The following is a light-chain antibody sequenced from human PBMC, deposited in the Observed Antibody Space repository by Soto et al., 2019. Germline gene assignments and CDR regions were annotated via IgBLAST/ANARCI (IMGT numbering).Light chain of an antibody. Sequence: EIVMTQSPATLSVSPGERATLSCRASQSVSSNFAWYQQKPGQAPRLLIYDASTRATGIPTRFSGSGSGTEFTLTISRLQSEDFAVYYCQQYKKWPRTFGHGTKVEIK. CDR2: DAS. V-gene: IGKV3-15*01. J-gene: IGKJ1*01. CDR1: QSVSSN. CDR3: QQYKKWPRT.